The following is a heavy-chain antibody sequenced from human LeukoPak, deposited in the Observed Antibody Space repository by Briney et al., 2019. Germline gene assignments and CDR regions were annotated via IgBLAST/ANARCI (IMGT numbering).Heavy chain of an antibody. V-gene: IGHV4-34*01. J-gene: IGHJ4*02. CDR1: GGSFSSYY. Sequence: SETLSLTCAVYGGSFSSYYWSWIRQPPRKGQEWMGEINHSESTNYNPYPKRRVTISVYTSKNQYSLKLSPVAAADPAVYYCARFRLGYFDKSDYWGEGNLVTVSS. CDR3: ARFRLGYFDKSDY. CDR2: INHSEST. D-gene: IGHD3-9*01.